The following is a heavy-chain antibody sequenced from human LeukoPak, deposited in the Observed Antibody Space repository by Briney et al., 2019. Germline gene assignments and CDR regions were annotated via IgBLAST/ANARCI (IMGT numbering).Heavy chain of an antibody. CDR1: GFTFSSYS. V-gene: IGHV3-21*01. CDR3: ARDPRRYSGYEPLLYYYYYMDV. D-gene: IGHD5-12*01. CDR2: ISSSSSYI. J-gene: IGHJ6*03. Sequence: GGSLRLSCAASGFTFSSYSMNWVRQAPGKGLEWVSSISSSSSYIYYADSVKGRFTISRDNAKNSLYLQMNSLRAEDTAVYYCARDPRRYSGYEPLLYYYYYMDVWGKGTTVTISS.